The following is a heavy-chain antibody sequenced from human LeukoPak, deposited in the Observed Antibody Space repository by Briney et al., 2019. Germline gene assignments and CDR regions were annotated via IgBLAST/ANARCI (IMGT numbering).Heavy chain of an antibody. D-gene: IGHD2-2*01. V-gene: IGHV1-46*01. J-gene: IGHJ4*02. Sequence: ASVKVSCKASGYTFINYYVHWVRQAPGQGLEWMGIINPSGGSTSYAQKFQGRVTMTRDTSTSTVYMELSSLRSEDTAVYYCARGSAVVAVPAAPDYWGQGTLVTVSS. CDR3: ARGSAVVAVPAAPDY. CDR1: GYTFINYY. CDR2: INPSGGST.